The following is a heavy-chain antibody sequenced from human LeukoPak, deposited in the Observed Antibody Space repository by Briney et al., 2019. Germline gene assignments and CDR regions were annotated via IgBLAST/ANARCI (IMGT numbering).Heavy chain of an antibody. V-gene: IGHV3-21*01. CDR2: ISSSSSYI. J-gene: IGHJ4*02. Sequence: PGGSLRLSCAASGFTFSSYSMNWVRQAPGKGLEWVSSISSSSSYIYYADSVKGRFTISRDNAKNSLYLQMNSLRAEDTAVYYCAREGEYSYDSGLYFDYWGQGTLVTVSS. D-gene: IGHD5-18*01. CDR3: AREGEYSYDSGLYFDY. CDR1: GFTFSSYS.